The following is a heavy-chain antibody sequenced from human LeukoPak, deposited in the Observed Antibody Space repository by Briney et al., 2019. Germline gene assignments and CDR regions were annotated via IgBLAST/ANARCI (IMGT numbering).Heavy chain of an antibody. Sequence: GGSLRLSCAASGFTFSSYWMSWVRQAPGKGLEWVANIKQDGSEKYYVDSVKGRFTISRDNAKNSLYLQMNSLRAEDTAVYYCARGSYYYDSSGYYMDVWGKGTTVTVSS. CDR3: ARGSYYYDSSGYYMDV. V-gene: IGHV3-7*01. CDR1: GFTFSSYW. D-gene: IGHD3-22*01. CDR2: IKQDGSEK. J-gene: IGHJ6*03.